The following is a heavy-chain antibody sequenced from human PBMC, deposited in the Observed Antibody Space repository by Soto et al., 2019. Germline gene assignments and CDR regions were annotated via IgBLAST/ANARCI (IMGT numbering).Heavy chain of an antibody. CDR2: IKQDGSEK. V-gene: IGHV3-7*01. Sequence: SLRLSCAASGFTFSSYWMSWVRQAPGKGLEWVANIKQDGSEKYYVDSVKGRFTISRDNAKNSLYLQMNSLRAEDTAVYYCARDIVVVPAAIRGYYGMDGWGQGTTVTSP. CDR3: ARDIVVVPAAIRGYYGMDG. J-gene: IGHJ6*01. CDR1: GFTFSSYW. D-gene: IGHD2-2*01.